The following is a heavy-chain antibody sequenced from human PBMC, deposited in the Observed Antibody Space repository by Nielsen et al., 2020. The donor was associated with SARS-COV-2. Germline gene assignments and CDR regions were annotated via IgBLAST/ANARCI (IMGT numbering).Heavy chain of an antibody. Sequence: SVTVSCKASGGTFSSYAISWVRQAPGQGLEWMGRIIPILGIANYAQKFQGRVTITADKSTSTAYMELSSLRSEDTAVYYCATNYYDGSAYYYDPLGFDYWGQGTLVTVSS. CDR1: GGTFSSYA. CDR3: ATNYYDGSAYYYDPLGFDY. CDR2: IIPILGIA. D-gene: IGHD3-22*01. V-gene: IGHV1-69*04. J-gene: IGHJ4*02.